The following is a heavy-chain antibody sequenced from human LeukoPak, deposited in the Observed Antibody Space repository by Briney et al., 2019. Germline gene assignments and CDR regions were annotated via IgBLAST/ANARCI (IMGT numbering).Heavy chain of an antibody. D-gene: IGHD2-21*02. Sequence: HGESLKISCKGSGYSFTSYWIAWVRQMPEKGLEWMGIIYPRDSDIRYNPPFQGQVTISADKSISTAYLQWSSLKASDTAMYYCARLEAVMTAIHGYYFDYWGQGTLVTVSS. CDR3: ARLEAVMTAIHGYYFDY. V-gene: IGHV5-51*01. CDR1: GYSFTSYW. CDR2: IYPRDSDI. J-gene: IGHJ4*02.